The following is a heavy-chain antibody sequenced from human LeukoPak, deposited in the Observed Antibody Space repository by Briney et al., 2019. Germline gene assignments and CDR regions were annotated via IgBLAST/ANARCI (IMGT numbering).Heavy chain of an antibody. CDR1: GFTFSSYE. J-gene: IGHJ1*01. Sequence: PGGSLRLSCAASGFTFSSYEMNWVRQAPGKGLEWVSYISSSGSTIYYADSVKGRFTISRDNAKNSLYLQMNSLRAEDTAVYYCARAPYGGPASAEYFQHWGQGTLVTVSS. D-gene: IGHD3-16*01. CDR2: ISSSGSTI. V-gene: IGHV3-48*03. CDR3: ARAPYGGPASAEYFQH.